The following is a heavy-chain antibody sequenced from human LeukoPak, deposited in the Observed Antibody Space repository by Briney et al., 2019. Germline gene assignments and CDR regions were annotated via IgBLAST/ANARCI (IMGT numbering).Heavy chain of an antibody. J-gene: IGHJ6*03. CDR2: ISAYNGNT. Sequence: GASVKVSCKASGYTFTSYGISWVRQAPGQGLEWMGWISAYNGNTNYAQKLQGRVTMTTDTSTSTAYMELRSLRSDDTAVYYCARGDYGDYEYQDYYYYYYMDVWGKGTTVTVSS. V-gene: IGHV1-18*01. CDR1: GYTFTSYG. CDR3: ARGDYGDYEYQDYYYYYYMDV. D-gene: IGHD4-17*01.